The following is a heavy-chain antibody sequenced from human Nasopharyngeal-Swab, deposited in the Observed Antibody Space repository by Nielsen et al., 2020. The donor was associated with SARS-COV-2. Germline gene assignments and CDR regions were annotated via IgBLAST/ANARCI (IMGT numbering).Heavy chain of an antibody. D-gene: IGHD1-26*01. Sequence: SETLSLTCTVSGGSISSSSYYWGWIRQPPGKGLEWIGSIFYSGSTYYNPSLKSRVTISVDTSKNQFSLRLSSVTAADTAVYYCARIPPLYSGSAPFDYWGRGTLVTVSS. CDR1: GGSISSSSYY. J-gene: IGHJ4*02. CDR2: IFYSGST. CDR3: ARIPPLYSGSAPFDY. V-gene: IGHV4-39*01.